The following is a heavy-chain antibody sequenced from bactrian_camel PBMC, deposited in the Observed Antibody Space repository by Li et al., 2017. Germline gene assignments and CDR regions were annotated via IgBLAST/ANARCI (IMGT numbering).Heavy chain of an antibody. Sequence: HVQLVESGGGSVQAGGSLRLSCTASGLAFSTSCMGWFRRLPGQEREGVAAIAGDGRTDYADSVKGRFTISRDGAKNIIELQMHSLKPEDTATYYCAADLVTDEPSLVEREYYYWGQGTQVTVS. V-gene: IGHV3S53*01. CDR1: GLAFSTSC. D-gene: IGHD1*01. CDR2: IAGDGRT. J-gene: IGHJ4*01. CDR3: AADLVTDEPSLVEREYYY.